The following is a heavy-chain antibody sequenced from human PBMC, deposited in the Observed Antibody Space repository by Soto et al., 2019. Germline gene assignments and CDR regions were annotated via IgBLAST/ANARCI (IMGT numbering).Heavy chain of an antibody. CDR3: AREGYSSIAAAGTFDP. V-gene: IGHV4-31*03. CDR1: GGSISSGGYY. Sequence: QVQLQESGPGLVKPSQTLSLTCTVSGGSISSGGYYWSWIRQHPGKGLEWIGYIYYSGSTYYNPSLKSRFTIPVSTSKNQFSLKMSSVTAADTAVYYCAREGYSSIAAAGTFDPWGQGTLVTVSS. J-gene: IGHJ5*02. D-gene: IGHD6-13*01. CDR2: IYYSGST.